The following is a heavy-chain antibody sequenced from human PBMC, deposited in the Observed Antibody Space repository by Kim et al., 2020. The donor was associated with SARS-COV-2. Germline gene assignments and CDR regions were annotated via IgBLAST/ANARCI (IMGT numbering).Heavy chain of an antibody. V-gene: IGHV4-39*01. CDR1: GASISTNNYY. D-gene: IGHD3-3*02. Sequence: SETLSLTCTVSGASISTNNYYWAWIRQPPGKALEWIGSIYYTGNTYYNPSLESRVTISIDTSKNQFSLKLSSVTAADTAMYYCARLLSRTLFFDFWGQGT. J-gene: IGHJ4*02. CDR3: ARLLSRTLFFDF. CDR2: IYYTGNT.